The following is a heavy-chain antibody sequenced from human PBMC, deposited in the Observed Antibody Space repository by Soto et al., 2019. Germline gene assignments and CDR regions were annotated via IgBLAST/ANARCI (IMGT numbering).Heavy chain of an antibody. CDR3: ARLGWSYGTWFDP. CDR1: GGSISSYY. J-gene: IGHJ5*02. Sequence: QVQLQESGPGLVKPSETLSLTCTVSGGSISSYYWSWIRQPPGKGLEWIGHIYYSGCTNYNPSLKSRATISVDTSKNQFSLKLSSVTAADTAVYYCARLGWSYGTWFDPWGQGTLVTVSS. CDR2: IYYSGCT. V-gene: IGHV4-59*08. D-gene: IGHD5-18*01.